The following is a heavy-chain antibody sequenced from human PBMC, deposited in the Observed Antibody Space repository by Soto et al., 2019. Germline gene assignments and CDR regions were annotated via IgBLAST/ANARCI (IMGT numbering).Heavy chain of an antibody. CDR1: GFTFSSYT. J-gene: IGHJ4*02. CDR3: AREPKRYCSGGTCPGGDY. Sequence: EVQLVDSGGGLVKPGGSLRLSCAASGFTFSSYTMIWVRQAPGKGLEWVSSISSRNSYIFYADSVKGRFTISRDNANNSLYLQMNSLRAEDTAVYYWAREPKRYCSGGTCPGGDYWGQGTLVTVSS. V-gene: IGHV3-21*01. CDR2: ISSRNSYI. D-gene: IGHD2-15*01.